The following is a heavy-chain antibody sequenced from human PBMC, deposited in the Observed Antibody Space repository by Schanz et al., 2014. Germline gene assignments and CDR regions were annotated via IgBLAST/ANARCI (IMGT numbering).Heavy chain of an antibody. D-gene: IGHD4-4*01. J-gene: IGHJ3*02. CDR2: IYHSGST. Sequence: QVQLQESGPGLVKASETLSLTCTVFGYSITSGYYWAWIRQPPGKGLEWIGNIYHSGSTNNNPSPKTRVSMSVDTPKKKFSLSLTSPTAADTAVYYCARSPLGYSASGIDPFDIWGQGTMVTVSS. CDR1: GYSITSGYY. V-gene: IGHV4-38-2*02. CDR3: ARSPLGYSASGIDPFDI.